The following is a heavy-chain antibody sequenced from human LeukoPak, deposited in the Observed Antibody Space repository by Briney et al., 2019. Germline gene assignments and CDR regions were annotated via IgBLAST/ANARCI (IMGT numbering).Heavy chain of an antibody. Sequence: PGGSLRLSCAASGFSFSRHAMNWVRQAPGKGLEWVANIKEDGSEKFYVDSVKGRFTISRDNAKNSLYLQVNSLRAEDTAVYYCAVRNYFDYWGQGTLVTVSS. CDR3: AVRNYFDY. CDR2: IKEDGSEK. J-gene: IGHJ4*02. CDR1: GFSFSRHA. V-gene: IGHV3-7*01.